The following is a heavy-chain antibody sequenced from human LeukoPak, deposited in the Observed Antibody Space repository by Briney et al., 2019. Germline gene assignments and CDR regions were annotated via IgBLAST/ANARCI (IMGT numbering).Heavy chain of an antibody. D-gene: IGHD1-14*01. V-gene: IGHV4-61*08. CDR1: GDSVSSAGYY. CDR3: GNYKRNRGTFYIDY. J-gene: IGHJ4*02. CDR2: ISYSGST. Sequence: SETLSLTCTVSGDSVSSAGYYWTWVRQPPGKGLEWIGFISYSGSTNYNPSLKSRVTMSVDTSRNQFSLRLSSVTAADTALYYCGNYKRNRGTFYIDYGAGEPGVTVSS.